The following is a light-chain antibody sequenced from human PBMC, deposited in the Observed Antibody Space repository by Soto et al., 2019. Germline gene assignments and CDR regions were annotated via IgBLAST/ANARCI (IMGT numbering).Light chain of an antibody. CDR3: QHYGSPLT. V-gene: IGKV3-20*01. CDR1: QSVRSSY. CDR2: GAS. Sequence: EIVLTQSPGTLSLSPGGRATLSCRASQSVRSSYLAWYQQRPGQAPRLLIFGASFRATGIPDRFSGSGSGTDFTLTISRLEPEDLAVYYCQHYGSPLTFGGRTKMEIK. J-gene: IGKJ4*01.